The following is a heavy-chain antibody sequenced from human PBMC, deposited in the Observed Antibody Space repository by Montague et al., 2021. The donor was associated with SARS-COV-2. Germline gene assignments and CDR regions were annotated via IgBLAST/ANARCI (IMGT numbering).Heavy chain of an antibody. CDR3: ARHASDEYSMDLCYYYYYGMDV. V-gene: IGHV4-39*01. Sequence: SETLSLTCTVSGGSISSSSYYWGWIRQPPGKGLEWIGSIYYSGSTYYNPSLKSRVTISVDTSKNQFSLKLSSVTAADTAVYYCARHASDEYSMDLCYYYYYGMDVWGQGTTVTVSS. D-gene: IGHD4-11*01. CDR1: GGSISSSSYY. CDR2: IYYSGST. J-gene: IGHJ6*02.